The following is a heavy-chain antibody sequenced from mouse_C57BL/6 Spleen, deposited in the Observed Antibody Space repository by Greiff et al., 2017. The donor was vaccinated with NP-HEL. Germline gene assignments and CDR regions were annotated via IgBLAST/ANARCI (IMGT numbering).Heavy chain of an antibody. V-gene: IGHV1-53*01. J-gene: IGHJ1*03. D-gene: IGHD1-1*01. Sequence: QVQLQQPGPELVKPGASVKLSCKASGYTFTSYWMHWVKQRPGQGLEWIGNINPSNGGTNYNEKCTSKATLTVAQPSSTAYMQLSSLTSEDSAVYYCARCGTVVASYWYFDVWGTGTTVTVSS. CDR2: INPSNGGT. CDR1: GYTFTSYW. CDR3: ARCGTVVASYWYFDV.